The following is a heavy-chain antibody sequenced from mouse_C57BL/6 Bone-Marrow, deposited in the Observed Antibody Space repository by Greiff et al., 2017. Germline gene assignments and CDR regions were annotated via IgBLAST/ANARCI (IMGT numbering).Heavy chain of an antibody. J-gene: IGHJ4*01. Sequence: DVQLVESGGGLVKPGGSLKLSCAASGFTFSSYTMSWVRQTPEKRLEWVATISGGGGNTYYPDSVKGRFTISRDNAKNTLYLQMSSLRSEDTALYYCARHLYSLDYWGQGTSVTVSS. CDR2: ISGGGGNT. CDR3: ARHLYSLDY. V-gene: IGHV5-9*01. D-gene: IGHD2-1*01. CDR1: GFTFSSYT.